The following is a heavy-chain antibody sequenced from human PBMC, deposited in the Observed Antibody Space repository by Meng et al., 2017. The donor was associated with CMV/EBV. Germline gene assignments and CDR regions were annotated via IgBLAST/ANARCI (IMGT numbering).Heavy chain of an antibody. V-gene: IGHV1-18*01. Sequence: ASVKVSCKASGYTFTSYGISWVRQAPGQGLEWMGWISAYNGNTNYAQKLQGRVTITRNTSISTAYMELSSLRSEDTAVYYCARMGQSYSSSWYAPYYYYYGMDVWAKGPRSPSP. J-gene: IGHJ6*02. CDR1: GYTFTSYG. CDR2: ISAYNGNT. D-gene: IGHD6-13*01. CDR3: ARMGQSYSSSWYAPYYYYYGMDV.